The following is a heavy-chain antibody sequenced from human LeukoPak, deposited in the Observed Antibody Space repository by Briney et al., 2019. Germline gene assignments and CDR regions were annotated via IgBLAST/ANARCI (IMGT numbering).Heavy chain of an antibody. CDR2: ISSSSSYI. D-gene: IGHD5-12*01. CDR1: GFTFSSYS. CDR3: ARDPSGGYENYFDY. J-gene: IGHJ4*02. V-gene: IGHV3-21*01. Sequence: PGGSLRLSCAASGFTFSSYSMNWVRQAPGKGLEWVSSISSSSSYIYYADSVKGRFTISRDNAKNSLYLQMNSLRAEDTAVYYCARDPSGGYENYFDYWGQGTLVTVSS.